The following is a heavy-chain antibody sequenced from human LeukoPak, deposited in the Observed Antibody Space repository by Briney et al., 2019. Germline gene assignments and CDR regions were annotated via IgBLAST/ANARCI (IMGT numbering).Heavy chain of an antibody. CDR2: TYYRSKWYN. V-gene: IGHV6-1*01. Sequence: SQTLSLTCAISGDSVSSNSAAWNWIRQSPSSGLEWLGKTYYRSKWYNDYAVSVKGRITINPDTSKNHFSLQLNSVTPEDTAVYYCARGLGWFDPWGQGTLVTVSS. J-gene: IGHJ5*02. CDR1: GDSVSSNSAA. CDR3: ARGLGWFDP.